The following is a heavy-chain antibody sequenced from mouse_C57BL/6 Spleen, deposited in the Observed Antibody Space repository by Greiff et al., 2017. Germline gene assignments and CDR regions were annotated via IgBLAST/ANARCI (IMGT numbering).Heavy chain of an antibody. CDR1: GYTFTSYW. D-gene: IGHD1-1*01. J-gene: IGHJ1*03. Sequence: QVQLQQPGAELVRPGSSVKLSCKASGYTFTSYWMHWVKQRPIQGLEWIGNIDPSDSETHYNQKFKDKATLTVDKSSSTAYMQLSSLTSEDSAVYYCARSGHYYGSSNWYFDVWGTGTTVTVSS. V-gene: IGHV1-52*01. CDR2: IDPSDSET. CDR3: ARSGHYYGSSNWYFDV.